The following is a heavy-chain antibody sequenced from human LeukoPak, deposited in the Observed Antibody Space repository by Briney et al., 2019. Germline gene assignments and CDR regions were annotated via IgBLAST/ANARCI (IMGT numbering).Heavy chain of an antibody. CDR2: NGNT. CDR3: ATYYGGVGGRGH. J-gene: IGHJ4*02. D-gene: IGHD2-21*01. CDR1: GGSVSSGNYH. V-gene: IGHV4-61*01. Sequence: SVTLSLTCTVSGGSVSSGNYHWSWVRQAPGKGLEWIGHNGNTNYNPSLKSRVTISIDTSKNQFSLNLNTVTAADTAVYYCATYYGGVGGRGHWGPGTLVTVSS.